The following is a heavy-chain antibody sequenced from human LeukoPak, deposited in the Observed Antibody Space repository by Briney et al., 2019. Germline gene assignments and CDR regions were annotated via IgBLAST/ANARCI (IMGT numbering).Heavy chain of an antibody. V-gene: IGHV4-38-2*02. J-gene: IGHJ2*01. Sequence: SETLSLTCIVSGYSISSGYFWGWVRQPPGKGLEWIGSIYHVGTTHYNPSLKSRVSISLDTSKNQFSLKMSSVTAADTAVYYCARDWAAETLRYFDLWAVAPWSPSPQ. CDR1: GYSISSGYF. CDR3: ARDWAAETLRYFDL. CDR2: IYHVGTT. D-gene: IGHD6-13*01.